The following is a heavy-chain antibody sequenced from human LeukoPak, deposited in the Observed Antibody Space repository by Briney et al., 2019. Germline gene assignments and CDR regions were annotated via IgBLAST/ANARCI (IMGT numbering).Heavy chain of an antibody. CDR3: ARGHRDNWLDP. CDR1: GYTFTNYD. CDR2: MNPNSGNT. J-gene: IGHJ5*02. V-gene: IGHV1-8*01. Sequence: ASVTVSCTASGYTFTNYDINWVRQAPGQGLEWMGWMNPNSGNTGYAQKFQGRVTMTRNTSISTAYMELSSLTSDDTAVYYCARGHRDNWLDPWGQGTLVTVSS.